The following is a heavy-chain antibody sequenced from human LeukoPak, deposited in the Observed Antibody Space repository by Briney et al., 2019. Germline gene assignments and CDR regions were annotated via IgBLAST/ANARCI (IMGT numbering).Heavy chain of an antibody. D-gene: IGHD6-19*01. V-gene: IGHV4-39*01. CDR3: VNSSPGGGWLVSGNFDY. CDR2: IYYSGST. CDR1: GGSISSNNYY. Sequence: PSETLSLTCTVSGGSISSNNYYWGWIPQPPGKGLEWIGSIYYSGSTYYYPSLKSRVTISVDTSKNQFSLKLSSVTAADTAVYYCVNSSPGGGWLVSGNFDYWGQGTLVTVSS. J-gene: IGHJ4*02.